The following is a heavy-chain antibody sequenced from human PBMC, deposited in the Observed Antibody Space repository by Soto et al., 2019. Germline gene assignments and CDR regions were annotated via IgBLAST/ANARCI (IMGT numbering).Heavy chain of an antibody. Sequence: PGGSLRLSCAAFGFTFSSYEMNWVRQAPGKGLEWVSYISSSSSTIYYADSVKGRFTISRDNAKNSLYLKMNSLRAEDTAVYYCARVIGGIVGANIDYWGQGTLVTVSS. D-gene: IGHD1-26*01. CDR3: ARVIGGIVGANIDY. V-gene: IGHV3-48*03. CDR1: GFTFSSYE. J-gene: IGHJ4*02. CDR2: ISSSSSTI.